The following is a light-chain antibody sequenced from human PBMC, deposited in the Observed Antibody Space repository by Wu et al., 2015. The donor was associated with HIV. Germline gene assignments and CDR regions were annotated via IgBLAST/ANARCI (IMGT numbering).Light chain of an antibody. CDR2: GAS. CDR1: QTVGSN. CDR3: QQYNNWPPRYT. V-gene: IGKV3-15*01. Sequence: EIMMTQSPATLSVSPGERATLSCRASQTVGSNLAWYRQKPGQAPRLLIYGASTRATGIPARFSGSGSGTEFTLTISSMQSEDFAVYYCQQYNNWPPRYTFGQGTKLEIK. J-gene: IGKJ2*01.